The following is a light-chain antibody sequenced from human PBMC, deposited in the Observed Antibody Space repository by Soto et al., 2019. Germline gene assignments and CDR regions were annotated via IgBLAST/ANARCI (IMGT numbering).Light chain of an antibody. CDR1: QSVSSRY. CDR2: GSS. V-gene: IGKV3-20*01. CDR3: HQDT. Sequence: ESVLTQSPGPLSLSPGERATLSCRASQSVSSRYLAWYQQKPGQAPRLLIYGSSSRATGIADGFSGSGSGTDVSLTLSRVEREDFAVYYCHQDTFGQGTKLEIK. J-gene: IGKJ2*01.